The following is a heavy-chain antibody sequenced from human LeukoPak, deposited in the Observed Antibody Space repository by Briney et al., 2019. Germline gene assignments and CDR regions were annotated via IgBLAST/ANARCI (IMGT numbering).Heavy chain of an antibody. J-gene: IGHJ4*02. V-gene: IGHV3-7*01. Sequence: PVGSLRLSCAASGFTFSSYWMSWVRQAPGKGLEWVANIKQDGSEKYYVDSVKGRFTISRDNAKNSLYLQMNSLRAEDTAVYYCASGSRRDTMIVLGYWGQGTLVTVSS. D-gene: IGHD3-22*01. CDR3: ASGSRRDTMIVLGY. CDR2: IKQDGSEK. CDR1: GFTFSSYW.